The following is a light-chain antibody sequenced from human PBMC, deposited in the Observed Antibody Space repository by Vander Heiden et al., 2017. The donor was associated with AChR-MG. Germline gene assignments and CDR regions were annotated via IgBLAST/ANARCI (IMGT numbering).Light chain of an antibody. CDR1: QGISSY. CDR2: AAS. CDR3: QQYDSYPGT. J-gene: IGKJ1*01. V-gene: IGKV1-8*01. Sequence: IRMTQSPSSLSASTGDRVTITCRASQGISSYLAWYQQKPGKAPKLLIYAASTLQSGVPSRFSGSGSGTDFTLTISCLQSEDFATYYCQQYDSYPGTFGQGTKVEIK.